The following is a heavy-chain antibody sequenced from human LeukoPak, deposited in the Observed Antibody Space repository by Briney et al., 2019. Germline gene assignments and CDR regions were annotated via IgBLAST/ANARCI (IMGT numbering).Heavy chain of an antibody. J-gene: IGHJ5*02. CDR2: IIPIFGTA. Sequence: SVKVSCKASGGTFISYAISWVRQAPGQGLEWMGGIIPIFGTANYAQKFQGRVTITADESTSTAYMELSSLRSEDTAVYYCARGRNYYDSSGYLNWFDPWGQGTLVTVSS. CDR1: GGTFISYA. D-gene: IGHD3-22*01. V-gene: IGHV1-69*13. CDR3: ARGRNYYDSSGYLNWFDP.